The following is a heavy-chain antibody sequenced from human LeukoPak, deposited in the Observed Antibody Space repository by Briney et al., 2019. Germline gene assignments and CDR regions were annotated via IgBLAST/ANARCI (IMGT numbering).Heavy chain of an antibody. D-gene: IGHD1-26*01. CDR2: IVVGSGNT. Sequence: SVKVSCKASGVTFTSSAMQWERQARGQRLEWIGWIVVGSGNTNYAQKFQERVTITRDMSTSTAYMELSSLRSEDTAVYYCAADVIVGATKDFDYWGQGTLVTVSS. CDR3: AADVIVGATKDFDY. CDR1: GVTFTSSA. V-gene: IGHV1-58*02. J-gene: IGHJ4*02.